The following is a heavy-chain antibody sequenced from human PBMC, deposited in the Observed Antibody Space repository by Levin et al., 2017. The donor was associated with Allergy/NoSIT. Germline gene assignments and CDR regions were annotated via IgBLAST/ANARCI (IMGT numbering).Heavy chain of an antibody. CDR3: TRAPIVGATTLRDGMDV. D-gene: IGHD1-26*01. J-gene: IGHJ6*02. CDR2: IRSKAYGGTT. Sequence: GESLKISCTASGFTFGDYAMSWVRQAPGKGLEWVGFIRSKAYGGTTEYAASVKGRFTISRDDSKSIAYLQMNSLKTEDTAVYYCTRAPIVGATTLRDGMDVWGQGTTVTVSS. CDR1: GFTFGDYA. V-gene: IGHV3-49*04.